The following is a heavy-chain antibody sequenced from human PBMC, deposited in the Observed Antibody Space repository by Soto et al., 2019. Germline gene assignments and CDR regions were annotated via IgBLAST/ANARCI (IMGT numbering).Heavy chain of an antibody. J-gene: IGHJ6*02. D-gene: IGHD4-17*01. CDR2: IIPILGIA. CDR1: GGTFSSYT. CDR3: ARGAGDYDGYYYYGMDV. Sequence: QVQLVQSGAEVKKPGSSVKVSCKASGGTFSSYTISWVRQAPGQGLEWMGRIIPILGIANYAQKFQGRVTITADKSTSTAYMELSSLRSEDTAVYYCARGAGDYDGYYYYGMDVWGQGTTVTVSS. V-gene: IGHV1-69*02.